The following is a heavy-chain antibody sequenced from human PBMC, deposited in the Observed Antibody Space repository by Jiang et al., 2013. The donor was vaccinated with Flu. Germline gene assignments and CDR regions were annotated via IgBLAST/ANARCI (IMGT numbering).Heavy chain of an antibody. D-gene: IGHD1-26*01. J-gene: IGHJ4*02. CDR2: INHSGST. CDR1: GGSFSGYY. V-gene: IGHV4-34*01. Sequence: LLKPSETLSLTCAVYGGSFSGYYWSWIRQPPGKGLEWIGEINHSGSTNYNPSLKSRVTISVDTSKNQFSLKLSSVTAADTAVYYCASEYSGSYYDDLRILDYWGQGTLVTVSS. CDR3: ASEYSGSYYDDLRILDY.